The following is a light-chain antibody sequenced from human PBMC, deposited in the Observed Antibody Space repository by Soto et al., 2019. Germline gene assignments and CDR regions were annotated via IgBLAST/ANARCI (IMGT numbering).Light chain of an antibody. Sequence: EIVLTQSPGTLSLSPGERATLSCRASQIFNSKYLAWYQQKPGHAPSLLIYGASSRASGSPDRFSGSASGTDFTLTINRLEPDDSAVYYCQQYRTSWTFGQGTRVEIK. CDR2: GAS. CDR1: QIFNSKY. J-gene: IGKJ1*01. V-gene: IGKV3-20*01. CDR3: QQYRTSWT.